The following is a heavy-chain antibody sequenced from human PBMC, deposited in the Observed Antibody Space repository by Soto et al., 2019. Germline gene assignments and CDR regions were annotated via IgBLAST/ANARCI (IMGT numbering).Heavy chain of an antibody. D-gene: IGHD3-22*01. CDR1: GGTFSSYA. J-gene: IGHJ5*02. CDR3: AREYYYDSSGYSWFDP. V-gene: IGHV1-69*13. CDR2: IIPIFGTA. Sequence: SVKVSCKASGGTFSSYAISWVRQAPGQGLEWMGGIIPIFGTANYAQKFQGRVTITADESTSTAYMELSSLRSEDTAVYYCAREYYYDSSGYSWFDPWGQGTLVTVSS.